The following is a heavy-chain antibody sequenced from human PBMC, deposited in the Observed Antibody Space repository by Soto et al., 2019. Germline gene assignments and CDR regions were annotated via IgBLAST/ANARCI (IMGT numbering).Heavy chain of an antibody. Sequence: SETPSLSCDVCGGTVCTGGYTWAWIQQPPGKALEWIGHTYYSGSPYYNPSLKSRVTISVDTSKNQFSLKLRSVTAADTAVYYCARDNGYSYDSSLSFRGQGTLVTVSS. CDR1: GGTVCTGGYT. J-gene: IGHJ4*02. CDR3: ARDNGYSYDSSLSF. CDR2: TYYSGSP. D-gene: IGHD5-18*01. V-gene: IGHV4-61*08.